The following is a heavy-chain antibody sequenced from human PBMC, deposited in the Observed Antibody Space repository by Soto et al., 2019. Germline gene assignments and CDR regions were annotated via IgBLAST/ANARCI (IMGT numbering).Heavy chain of an antibody. J-gene: IGHJ4*02. CDR1: GFPFITYG. Sequence: QVQLVESGGGVVQPGRSLRLSCAASGFPFITYGMHWVREGPGKGLEWVAVISYDGSNKFYADSVKGRFTISRDNSKNTLYLQMNSLRPEDTALYYCVAGQYYFDYRGQGTLVIV. V-gene: IGHV3-30*03. CDR3: VAGQYYFDY. CDR2: ISYDGSNK.